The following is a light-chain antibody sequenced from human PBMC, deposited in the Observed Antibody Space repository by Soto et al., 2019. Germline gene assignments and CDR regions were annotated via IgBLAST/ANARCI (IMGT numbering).Light chain of an antibody. CDR2: AAS. CDR1: QTIGTY. Sequence: DIQMTQTPSSLSASVGDRVTIACRASQTIGTYLNWYQQKPGQAPNLLISAASTLRAWVPSRCTGGGPGADFTLTIDSLQPEDFATYYCQQTFSVPITFGQGTRLDIK. V-gene: IGKV1-39*01. J-gene: IGKJ5*01. CDR3: QQTFSVPIT.